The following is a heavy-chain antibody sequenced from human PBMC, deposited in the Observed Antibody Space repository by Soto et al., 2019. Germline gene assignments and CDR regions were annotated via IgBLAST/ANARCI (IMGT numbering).Heavy chain of an antibody. Sequence: EVQLVQSGAEVKKPGESLRISCNGSGYSFTSHWIRWVRQMPGKGLEWMGRIDPSDSYTSYSPSFQGHVTISADKSISTVYLQWSSLNASDTATYYCARGDTALSYWYFDLWGRGTLVTVSS. CDR2: IDPSDSYT. CDR3: ARGDTALSYWYFDL. D-gene: IGHD5-18*01. CDR1: GYSFTSHW. J-gene: IGHJ2*01. V-gene: IGHV5-10-1*01.